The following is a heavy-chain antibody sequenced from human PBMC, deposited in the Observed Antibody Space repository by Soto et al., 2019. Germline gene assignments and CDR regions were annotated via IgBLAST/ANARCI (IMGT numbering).Heavy chain of an antibody. CDR2: IIPIFGTA. Sequence: ASVKVSCKASGGTFSSYAISWVRQAPGQGLEWMGGIIPIFGTANYAQKFQGRVTITADESTSTAYMELSSLRSEDTAVYYCASLRSEWQEVYFDYCGQGTLVTVYS. D-gene: IGHD3-3*01. CDR1: GGTFSSYA. J-gene: IGHJ4*02. CDR3: ASLRSEWQEVYFDY. V-gene: IGHV1-69*13.